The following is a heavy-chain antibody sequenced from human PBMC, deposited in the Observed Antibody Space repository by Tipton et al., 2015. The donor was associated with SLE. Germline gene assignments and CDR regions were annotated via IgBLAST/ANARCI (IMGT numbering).Heavy chain of an antibody. D-gene: IGHD2-15*01. J-gene: IGHJ6*02. V-gene: IGHV4-61*01. CDR2: IYYSGTT. Sequence: TLSLTCTVSGVSFSSPSYYRSWIRQPPGKGLEWIGYIYYSGTTNYNPSLKSPVTISVDRSKNQFSLKLTSVTAADTAVYYCARDLGSYYGIDVWGQGTTVTVSS. CDR3: ARDLGSYYGIDV. CDR1: GVSFSSPSYY.